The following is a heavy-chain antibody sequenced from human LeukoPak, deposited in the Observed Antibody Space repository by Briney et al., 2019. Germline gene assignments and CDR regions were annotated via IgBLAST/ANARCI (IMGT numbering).Heavy chain of an antibody. CDR3: AVHYSSSWNGMDV. D-gene: IGHD6-13*01. V-gene: IGHV3-33*01. CDR2: IWYDGSNK. Sequence: PGRSLRLSCAASGFTFSSYGMHWVRQAPGKGLEWVAVIWYDGSNKYYADSVKGRFTISRDNSKNTLYLQMNSLRAEDTAVYYCAVHYSSSWNGMDVWGQGTTVTVSS. J-gene: IGHJ6*02. CDR1: GFTFSSYG.